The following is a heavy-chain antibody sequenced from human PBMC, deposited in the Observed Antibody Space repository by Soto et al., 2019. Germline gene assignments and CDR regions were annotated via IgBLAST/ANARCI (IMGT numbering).Heavy chain of an antibody. CDR3: ARGQGGMDV. V-gene: IGHV3-53*01. CDR2: IYTGGST. J-gene: IGHJ6*02. Sequence: EVQLVESGGDLIQPGGSLRLSCAASGFSVGSNYMTWVRQAPGKGLEWVSVIYTGGSTYYADSVKGRFTISRDNSRNTLNLQMNSLRVEETAVYYCARGQGGMDVWGQGTTVTVSS. CDR1: GFSVGSNY.